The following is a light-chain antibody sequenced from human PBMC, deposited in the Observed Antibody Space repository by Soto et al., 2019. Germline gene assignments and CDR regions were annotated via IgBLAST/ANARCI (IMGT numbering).Light chain of an antibody. CDR2: GAS. Sequence: EIVLTQSPGTLSLSPGERATLSCRASQSFRSSYLAWYQQKPGQAPRLLIYGASSRATGIPDRFSGSGSGTDFNLTISRLEPEDFAVYYCQQYGSSPLTFGGGTKVESK. V-gene: IGKV3-20*01. CDR1: QSFRSSY. CDR3: QQYGSSPLT. J-gene: IGKJ4*01.